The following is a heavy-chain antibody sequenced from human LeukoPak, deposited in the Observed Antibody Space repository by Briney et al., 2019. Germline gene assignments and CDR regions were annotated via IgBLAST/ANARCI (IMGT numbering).Heavy chain of an antibody. CDR2: ISSSGST. D-gene: IGHD3-22*01. CDR1: GDSISSGDYY. CDR3: ARDRRYYDSSAYIRGFDY. Sequence: PSQTLSLTCTVSGDSISSGDYYWSWIRQPAGKGLEWIGRISSSGSTNYNPSLKSRVTISVDTSKNQFSLKLSSVTAADTAVYYCARDRRYYDSSAYIRGFDYWGQGTLVTVSS. V-gene: IGHV4-61*02. J-gene: IGHJ4*02.